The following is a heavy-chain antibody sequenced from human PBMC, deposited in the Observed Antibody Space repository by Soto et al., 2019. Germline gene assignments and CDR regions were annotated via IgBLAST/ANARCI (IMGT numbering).Heavy chain of an antibody. J-gene: IGHJ4*02. CDR3: ARVKIYYDSSGPLAY. V-gene: IGHV1-2*02. Sequence: SXKVSYKASGYTXSGYYMHLVRQAPGQGLEWMGWIKPNNCDTNYAQTFQVRLTITSDTFIDTASIELSRLRSEHTPVYSCARVKIYYDSSGPLAYWGQGTLGPVSS. CDR2: IKPNNCDT. D-gene: IGHD3-22*01. CDR1: GYTXSGYY.